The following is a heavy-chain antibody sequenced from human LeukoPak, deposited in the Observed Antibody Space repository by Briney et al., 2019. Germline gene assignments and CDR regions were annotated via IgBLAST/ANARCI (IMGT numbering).Heavy chain of an antibody. CDR1: GFAFSSYGVHYG. CDR3: ARWRSASSSDWYVLDH. D-gene: IGHD3-9*01. Sequence: GGSLRLSCAASGFAFSSYGVHYGMHWVRQAAGKGLEWVALIWYDGSNKYFADSVKGLFTISRDNSKNTVYLHMNSLRVEDTAVYYCARWRSASSSDWYVLDHWGQGTLVTVSS. V-gene: IGHV3-33*01. CDR2: IWYDGSNK. J-gene: IGHJ4*02.